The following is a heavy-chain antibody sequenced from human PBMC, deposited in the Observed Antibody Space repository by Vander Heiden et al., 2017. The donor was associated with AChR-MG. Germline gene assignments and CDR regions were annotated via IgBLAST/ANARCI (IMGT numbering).Heavy chain of an antibody. D-gene: IGHD3-3*01. CDR1: GFTFSSCA. Sequence: EVPLLEYGGGLLLPGGSMRLSCAANGFTFSSCAMNWVRQAPGKGLEWVSAISGSGGSTYYADSVKGRFTISRDNSKNTLYLQMNSLGAEDTAVYYCAKGSVRFLEWLLYWGQGTLVTVSS. CDR3: AKGSVRFLEWLLY. CDR2: ISGSGGST. J-gene: IGHJ4*02. V-gene: IGHV3-23*01.